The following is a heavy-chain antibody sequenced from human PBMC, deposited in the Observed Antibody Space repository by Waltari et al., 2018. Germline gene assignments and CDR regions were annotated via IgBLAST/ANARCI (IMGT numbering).Heavy chain of an antibody. V-gene: IGHV4-39*01. CDR2: IYYSGST. J-gene: IGHJ5*02. CDR3: ARHWKKSGYRFDP. CDR1: GGSISRRSYY. Sequence: QLQLQESGPGLVKPSETLSLTCPVAGGSISRRSYYWGCIRQSPGKGLEWIGSIYYSGSTDYNPTLKSRVTISGDTSKNQFSLKLSSVTAADTAVYYCARHWKKSGYRFDPWGQGTLVTVSS. D-gene: IGHD5-12*01.